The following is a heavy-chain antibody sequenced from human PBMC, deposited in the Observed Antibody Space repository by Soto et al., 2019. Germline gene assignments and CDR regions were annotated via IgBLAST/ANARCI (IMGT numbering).Heavy chain of an antibody. CDR2: IIPIFGTA. V-gene: IGHV1-69*06. J-gene: IGHJ4*02. CDR3: ARADHKDYYDSSGPYGL. Sequence: SVKVSCKASGGTFSSYAISWVRQAPGQGLEWMGGIIPIFGTANYAQKFQGRVTITADKSTSTAYMELSSLRSEDTAVYYCARADHKDYYDSSGPYGLWGQGNMVTVSS. D-gene: IGHD3-22*01. CDR1: GGTFSSYA.